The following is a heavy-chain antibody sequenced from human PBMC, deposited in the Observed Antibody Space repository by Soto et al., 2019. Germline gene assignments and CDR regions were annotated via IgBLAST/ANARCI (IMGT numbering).Heavy chain of an antibody. D-gene: IGHD3-16*02. V-gene: IGHV1-69*06. CDR2: IIPIFGTA. CDR1: GGTFSSYA. Sequence: QVQLVQSGAEVKKPGSSVKVSCKASGGTFSSYAISWVRQAPGQGLEWMGGIIPIFGTANYAQKFQGRITITANKATSTAYMELSSLRSNDTAVYYCAISAPTLGWGSYRHEFGYFDYWGQGTLVTVSS. J-gene: IGHJ4*02. CDR3: AISAPTLGWGSYRHEFGYFDY.